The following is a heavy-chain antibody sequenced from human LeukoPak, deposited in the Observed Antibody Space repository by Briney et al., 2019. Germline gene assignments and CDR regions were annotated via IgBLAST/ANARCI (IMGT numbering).Heavy chain of an antibody. CDR3: AEGIAAAWNSSWFDP. V-gene: IGHV4-38-2*01. D-gene: IGHD6-13*01. Sequence: PSETLSLTCAVSGYSISSGYYWGWIRQAPGKGLEWIGSIYHSGSTYYNPSLKSRVTISVDTSKNQFSLKLSSVTAADTAVYYCAEGIAAAWNSSWFDPWGQGTLVTVSS. J-gene: IGHJ5*02. CDR2: IYHSGST. CDR1: GYSISSGYY.